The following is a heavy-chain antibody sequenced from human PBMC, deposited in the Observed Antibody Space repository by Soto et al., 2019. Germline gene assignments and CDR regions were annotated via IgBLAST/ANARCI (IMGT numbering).Heavy chain of an antibody. CDR1: GYTFTASY. V-gene: IGHV1-2*02. J-gene: IGHJ4*02. D-gene: IGHD3-16*01. CDR2: INPNNGGT. CDR3: ARHHDYVRGIDY. Sequence: QVQLVQSGAEVKKPGASVKVSCKASGYTFTASYIHWVRQAPGQGLEWMGWINPNNGGTNYAQKFQGRVTMTRDTSISTDYMELSRLRSDDTAIYYCARHHDYVRGIDYWGQGTLVTVSS.